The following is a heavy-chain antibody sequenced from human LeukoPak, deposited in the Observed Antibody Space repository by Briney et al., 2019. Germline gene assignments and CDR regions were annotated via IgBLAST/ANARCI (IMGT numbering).Heavy chain of an antibody. CDR3: ARIYPRLAAAGN. CDR2: IYSGGST. CDR1: GFTVSSNY. D-gene: IGHD6-13*01. Sequence: GGSLRLSCAASGFTVSSNYMSWVRQAPGKGLEWVSVIYSGGSTYYADSVKGRFTISRDNSKNTLYLQMNSLRADGTAVYYCARIYPRLAAAGNWGQGTLVTVSS. J-gene: IGHJ4*02. V-gene: IGHV3-66*01.